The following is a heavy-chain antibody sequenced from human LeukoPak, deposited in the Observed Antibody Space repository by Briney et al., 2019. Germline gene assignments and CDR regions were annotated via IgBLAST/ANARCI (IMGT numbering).Heavy chain of an antibody. Sequence: SETLSLTCAVSGGPISSSNWWSWVRQPPGKGLEWIGEIYHSGSTNYNPSLKSRVTISVDKSKNQFSLKLSSVTAADTAVYYCARPTTLKDAFDIWGQGTMVTVSS. D-gene: IGHD1-1*01. J-gene: IGHJ3*02. V-gene: IGHV4-4*02. CDR2: IYHSGST. CDR1: GGPISSSNW. CDR3: ARPTTLKDAFDI.